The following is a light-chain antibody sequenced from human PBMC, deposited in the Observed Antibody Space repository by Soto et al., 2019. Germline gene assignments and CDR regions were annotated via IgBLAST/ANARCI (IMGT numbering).Light chain of an antibody. CDR2: DAS. V-gene: IGKV3-11*01. Sequence: EIVLTQSPATLSLSPGETATLSCRASQSVSNYLAWYQQKPGQAPRLLIYDASNRATGIPARFSGSGSRTDFTLTISNLEAEDVAVYYCQQRDNLYTFGQGTKLTIK. CDR1: QSVSNY. J-gene: IGKJ2*01. CDR3: QQRDNLYT.